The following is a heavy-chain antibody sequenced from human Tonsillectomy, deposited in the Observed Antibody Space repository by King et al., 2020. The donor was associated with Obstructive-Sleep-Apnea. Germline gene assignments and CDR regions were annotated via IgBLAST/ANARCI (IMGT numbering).Heavy chain of an antibody. V-gene: IGHV1-69*12. D-gene: IGHD1-20*01. CDR1: GGTFSSYA. J-gene: IGHJ6*02. CDR2: IIPIFGTA. CDR3: ARGNWYAPYYYYGMDV. Sequence: QLVQSGAEVKKPGSSVKVSCKASGGTFSSYAISWVRQAPGQGLEWMGGIIPIFGTANYDQKFQGRVTITADESTSTAYMELSRLRSEDTAVYYWARGNWYAPYYYYGMDVWGQGTTVTVSS.